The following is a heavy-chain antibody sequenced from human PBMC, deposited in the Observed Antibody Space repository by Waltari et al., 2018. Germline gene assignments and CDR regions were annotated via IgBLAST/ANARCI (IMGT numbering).Heavy chain of an antibody. CDR3: ARSTSRYCSRTACFPYFFDY. CDR1: SGSINTSF. Sequence: QVQLQESGPGLVKPSETLSLTCVVSGSINTSFWSWLRPPPGEGLEWMGYVYDAGTSDSNPSLKSRVTISLDTSKNQFSLSLHSATTADTAVYYCARSTSRYCSRTACFPYFFDYWGPGILVTVSS. CDR2: VYDAGTS. D-gene: IGHD2-2*01. V-gene: IGHV4-59*01. J-gene: IGHJ4*02.